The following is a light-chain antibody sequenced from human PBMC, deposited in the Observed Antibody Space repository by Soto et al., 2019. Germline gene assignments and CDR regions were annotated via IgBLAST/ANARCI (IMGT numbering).Light chain of an antibody. V-gene: IGKV1-5*03. Sequence: DIQMTQSPSTLSASVGDRVTITCRASQSISSWLAGYKQKPGKAPKLLIYKASRLECGVPSRFSGSGSGTEFTLAISSLQPDDFATYYRQHYHTYPVTFSQGTKLEIK. CDR2: KAS. CDR3: QHYHTYPVT. CDR1: QSISSW. J-gene: IGKJ2*01.